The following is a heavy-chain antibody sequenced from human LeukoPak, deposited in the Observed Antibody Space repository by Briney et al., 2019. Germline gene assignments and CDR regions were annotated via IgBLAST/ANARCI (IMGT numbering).Heavy chain of an antibody. D-gene: IGHD6-6*01. CDR1: GFTFSSYA. CDR2: ISYDGSNK. J-gene: IGHJ4*02. Sequence: LPGGSLRLSCAASGFTFSSYAMHWVRQAPGKGLEWVAVISYDGSNKYYADSVKGRFTISRDNSKNTLYLQMNSLRAEDTAVYYCARGDEYSDYWGQGTLVTVSS. CDR3: ARGDEYSDY. V-gene: IGHV3-30*01.